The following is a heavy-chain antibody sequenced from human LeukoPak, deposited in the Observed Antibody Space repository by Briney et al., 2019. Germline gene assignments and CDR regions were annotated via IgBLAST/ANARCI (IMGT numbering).Heavy chain of an antibody. CDR2: IYYSGST. V-gene: IGHV4-59*12. CDR1: GGSISSYY. J-gene: IGHJ3*02. D-gene: IGHD2-2*01. Sequence: SETLSLTCTVSGGSISSYYWSWIRQPPGKGLEWIGYIYYSGSTNYNPSLKSRVTISVDTSKNQFSLKLSSVTAADTAVYYCAREDIVVVPAAIGGPDAFDIWGQGTMVTVSS. CDR3: AREDIVVVPAAIGGPDAFDI.